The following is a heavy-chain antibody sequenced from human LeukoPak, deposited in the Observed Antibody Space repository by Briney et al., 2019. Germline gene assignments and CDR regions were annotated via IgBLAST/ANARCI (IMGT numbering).Heavy chain of an antibody. CDR1: GFTFSSYA. Sequence: GGSLRLSCAVSGFTFSSYAMSWVRQAPGKGLEGVSAISGSSGSTYYADSVKGRFTISRDNSKNTLYLQMNSLRAEDTAVYYCAKESGSGWYNFYYYYYYMDVWGKGTTVTVSS. D-gene: IGHD6-19*01. CDR3: AKESGSGWYNFYYYYYYMDV. V-gene: IGHV3-23*01. CDR2: ISGSSGST. J-gene: IGHJ6*03.